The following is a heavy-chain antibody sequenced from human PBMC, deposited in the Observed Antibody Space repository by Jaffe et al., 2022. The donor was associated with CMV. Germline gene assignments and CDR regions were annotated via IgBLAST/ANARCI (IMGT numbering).Heavy chain of an antibody. V-gene: IGHV1-18*04. Sequence: QVQLVQSGAEVKKPGASVKVSCKASDYTFTNYGVTWVRQAPGKGLEWMGWISNYNGNTNYAQKLQGRVTLTTDTSTSTAYMELWSLTSDDTAVYYCAREQYNWNDFWGQGTLVIVSS. CDR1: DYTFTNYG. CDR2: ISNYNGNT. CDR3: AREQYNWNDF. J-gene: IGHJ5*01.